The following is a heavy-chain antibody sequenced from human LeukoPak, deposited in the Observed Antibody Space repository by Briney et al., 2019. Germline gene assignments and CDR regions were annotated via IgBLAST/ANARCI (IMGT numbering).Heavy chain of an antibody. J-gene: IGHJ4*02. V-gene: IGHV4-39*01. CDR1: GDSISSSSSY. D-gene: IGHD3-10*01. Sequence: PSETLSLTCSVSGDSISSSSSYWGWIRQPPGKGLEWIGSIYYSGSTYYNTSLKSRITISVDTSKNQFSLKLSSVTAADTAVYYCARHGGTTYYYGSGSYFVYWGQGTLVTVSS. CDR3: ARHGGTTYYYGSGSYFVY. CDR2: IYYSGST.